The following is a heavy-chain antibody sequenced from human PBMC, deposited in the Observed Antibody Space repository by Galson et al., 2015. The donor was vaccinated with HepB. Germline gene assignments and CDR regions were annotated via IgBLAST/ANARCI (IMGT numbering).Heavy chain of an antibody. D-gene: IGHD4-11*01. CDR3: ARAMWDYSNYFPFDY. V-gene: IGHV3-11*01. CDR1: GFTFSDYY. CDR2: ISSSGSTI. J-gene: IGHJ4*02. Sequence: SLRLSCAASGFTFSDYYMSWLRQAPGKGLEWVSYISSSGSTIYYADSVKGRFTISRDNAKNSLYLQMNSLRAEDTAVYYCARAMWDYSNYFPFDYWGQGTLVTVSS.